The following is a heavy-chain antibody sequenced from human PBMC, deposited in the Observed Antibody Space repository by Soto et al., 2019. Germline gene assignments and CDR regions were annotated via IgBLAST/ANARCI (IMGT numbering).Heavy chain of an antibody. Sequence: QVQLQESGPGLVKPSQTLSLTCTVSGASINSGIYYWTWIRQHPGKGLEWIGYISYSGNTYYNSSLKSRVIISADTSKNLFFLKLTSVTAADTAMYYCARESPSRGDAFDIWGQGTKVTVSS. CDR2: ISYSGNT. D-gene: IGHD3-10*01. CDR1: GASINSGIYY. J-gene: IGHJ3*02. CDR3: ARESPSRGDAFDI. V-gene: IGHV4-31*03.